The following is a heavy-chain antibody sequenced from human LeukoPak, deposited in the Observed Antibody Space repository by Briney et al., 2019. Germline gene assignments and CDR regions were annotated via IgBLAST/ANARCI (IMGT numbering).Heavy chain of an antibody. D-gene: IGHD3-22*01. J-gene: IGHJ6*03. Sequence: KPSETLSLTCAVYGGSFSGYYWSWIRQPPGKGLEWIGEINHSGSTNYNPSLKSRVTISVDTSKNQFSLKLSSVTAADTAVYYCARDRYYYDSSGYYYMDVWGKGTTVTVSS. CDR1: GGSFSGYY. CDR3: ARDRYYYDSSGYYYMDV. CDR2: INHSGST. V-gene: IGHV4-34*01.